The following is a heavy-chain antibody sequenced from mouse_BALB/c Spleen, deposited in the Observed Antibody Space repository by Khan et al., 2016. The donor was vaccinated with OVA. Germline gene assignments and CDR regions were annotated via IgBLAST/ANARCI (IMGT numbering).Heavy chain of an antibody. CDR3: ARDGHYAMDY. Sequence: VQLKQSGPGLVKPSQSLSLTRTVTGYSITSDYAWNWIRQFPGNKLEWMGYISYSGSTSYNPSLKSRISITRDTSKNQFFLQLNSVTTEDTATYYCARDGHYAMDYWGQGTSVTVSS. D-gene: IGHD2-3*01. V-gene: IGHV3-2*02. CDR1: GYSITSDYA. CDR2: ISYSGST. J-gene: IGHJ4*01.